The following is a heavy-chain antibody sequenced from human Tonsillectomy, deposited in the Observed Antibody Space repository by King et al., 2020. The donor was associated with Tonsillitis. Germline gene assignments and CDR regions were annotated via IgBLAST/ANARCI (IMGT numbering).Heavy chain of an antibody. Sequence: VQLVESGGGLVQPGRSLRLSCAASGFTFDDYAMHWVRQAPGKGLEWVSGISWTSGSLGYADSVKGRFTISRDNAKNSLYLQMNSLRAEDTALYYCAKDRDDSSGYVDYWGQGTLVTVSS. CDR2: ISWTSGSL. D-gene: IGHD3-22*01. V-gene: IGHV3-9*01. CDR3: AKDRDDSSGYVDY. J-gene: IGHJ4*02. CDR1: GFTFDDYA.